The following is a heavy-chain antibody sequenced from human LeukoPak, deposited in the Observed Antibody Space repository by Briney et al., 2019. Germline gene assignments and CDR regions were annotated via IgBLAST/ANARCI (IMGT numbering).Heavy chain of an antibody. CDR3: ANVGGGWYQSGYFDY. Sequence: PGGSLRLSCAASGFTFSSYAMSWVRQAPGKGLEWVSAISGSGGSTYYADSVKGRFTISRDNSKNTLYLQMNSLRAEDTAVYYCANVGGGWYQSGYFDYWGQGTLVTVSS. J-gene: IGHJ4*02. D-gene: IGHD6-19*01. CDR1: GFTFSSYA. V-gene: IGHV3-23*01. CDR2: ISGSGGST.